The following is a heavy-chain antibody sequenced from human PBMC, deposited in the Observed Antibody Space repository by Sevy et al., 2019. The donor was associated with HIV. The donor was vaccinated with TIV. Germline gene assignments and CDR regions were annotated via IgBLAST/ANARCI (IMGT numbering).Heavy chain of an antibody. Sequence: GGSLRLSCAASGFTFSSYWMSWVRQAPGKGLEWVANIKQDGSEKYYVDSVKGRFTISRDNAKNSLYLQMNNLRAEDEAGVYWGGRLGEGEVIDYWGQGTLVTVSS. J-gene: IGHJ4*02. CDR3: GGRLGEGEVIDY. CDR2: IKQDGSEK. V-gene: IGHV3-7*01. D-gene: IGHD3-10*01. CDR1: GFTFSSYW.